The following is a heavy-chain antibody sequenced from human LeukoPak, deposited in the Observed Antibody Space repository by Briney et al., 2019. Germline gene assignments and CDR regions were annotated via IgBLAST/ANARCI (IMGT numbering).Heavy chain of an antibody. J-gene: IGHJ4*02. V-gene: IGHV4-4*02. CDR2: VHLDGRT. Sequence: SGALSLTRDVSGGSVTSTNWWTWVPQPPGKGLGWIGEVHLDGRTNYNPSLKSRLIMSVDLPENHISLKLTSVTAADTAVYYCAREGGFYRPLDYSGQGTLVTVSS. CDR1: GGSVTSTNW. D-gene: IGHD3-3*01. CDR3: AREGGFYRPLDY.